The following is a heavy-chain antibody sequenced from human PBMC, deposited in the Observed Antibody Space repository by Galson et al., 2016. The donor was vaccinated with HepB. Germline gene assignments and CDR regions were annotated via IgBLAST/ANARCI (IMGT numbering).Heavy chain of an antibody. J-gene: IGHJ3*02. D-gene: IGHD1-26*01. V-gene: IGHV4-31*01. Sequence: TLSLTCTVSDGSISSGGYYWRWIRQHPGKGLEWIGYIYYSGSTYFNPSLKSPVTISVDTSKKQFSLKLSSVTAADTAVYYCTRSHYAFDIWGQGTMVTVSS. CDR2: IYYSGST. CDR3: TRSHYAFDI. CDR1: DGSISSGGYY.